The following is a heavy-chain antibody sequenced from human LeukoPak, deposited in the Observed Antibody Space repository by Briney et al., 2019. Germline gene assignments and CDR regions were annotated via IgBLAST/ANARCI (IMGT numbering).Heavy chain of an antibody. CDR2: ISGSGGST. V-gene: IGHV3-23*01. Sequence: GGSLRLSCAASGFTFISYAMSWVRQAPGKGLEWVSAISGSGGSTYYADSVKGRFTISRDNSKNTLYLQMNSLRAEDTAVYYCAKVYSSSKYYYYYYMDVWGKGTTVTVSS. D-gene: IGHD6-6*01. CDR1: GFTFISYA. J-gene: IGHJ6*03. CDR3: AKVYSSSKYYYYYYMDV.